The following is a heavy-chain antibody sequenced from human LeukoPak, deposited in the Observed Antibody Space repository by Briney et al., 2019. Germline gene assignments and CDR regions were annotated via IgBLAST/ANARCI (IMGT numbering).Heavy chain of an antibody. J-gene: IGHJ4*02. D-gene: IGHD6-19*01. CDR3: ARNSVAGTKIDY. CDR2: INHSGST. Sequence: PSETLSLTCAVYGGSFSGYYWSWIRQPPGKGLEWIGEINHSGSTNYNPSLKSRVTISVDTSKSQFSLKLSPVTAADTAVYYCARNSVAGTKIDYWGQGTLVTVSS. V-gene: IGHV4-34*01. CDR1: GGSFSGYY.